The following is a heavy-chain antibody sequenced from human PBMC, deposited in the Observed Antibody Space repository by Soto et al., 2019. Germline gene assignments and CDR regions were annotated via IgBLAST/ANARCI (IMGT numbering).Heavy chain of an antibody. CDR1: GYTFTGYY. V-gene: IGHV1-2*02. J-gene: IGHJ5*02. CDR3: ARVVPGAEAWFGP. D-gene: IGHD2-2*01. CDR2: INPNSGGT. Sequence: ASVKVSCKASGYTFTGYYMHWVRQAPGQGLEWMGWINPNSGGTNYAQKFQGRVTMTRDTSTTTAYMELRSRRSDDTAVYYCARVVPGAEAWFGPWGQGTLVTVSS.